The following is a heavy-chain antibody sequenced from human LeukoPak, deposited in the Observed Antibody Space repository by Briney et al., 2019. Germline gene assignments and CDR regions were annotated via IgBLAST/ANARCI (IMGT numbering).Heavy chain of an antibody. D-gene: IGHD4-11*01. CDR1: GGSISSGSYY. V-gene: IGHV4-61*02. J-gene: IGHJ4*02. CDR2: IYTSGST. CDR3: ARDNADYIVDY. Sequence: TSETLSLTCTVSGGSISSGSYYWSWIRQPAGKGLEWIGRIYTSGSTNYNPSLKSRVTISVDTSKNQFSLKLSSVTAADTAVYYCARDNADYIVDYWGQGTLVTVSS.